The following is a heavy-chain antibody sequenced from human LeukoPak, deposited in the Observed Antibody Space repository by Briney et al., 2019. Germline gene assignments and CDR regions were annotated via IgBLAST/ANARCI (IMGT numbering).Heavy chain of an antibody. CDR3: TRESGSFSPFGF. D-gene: IGHD1-26*01. CDR2: VHPSWAS. J-gene: IGHJ4*02. V-gene: IGHV4-4*02. Sequence: SETLSLTCAVSGGSILTTNWWSLVRQPPGKGLEWIGEVHPSWASNYNPSLKSRVNMSIDQSKNQLPLELTSVTAADTAIYYCTRESGSFSPFGFWGQGTLVTVSS. CDR1: GGSILTTNW.